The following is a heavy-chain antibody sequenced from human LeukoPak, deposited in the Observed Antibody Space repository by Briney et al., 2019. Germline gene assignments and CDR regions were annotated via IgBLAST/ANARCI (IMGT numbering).Heavy chain of an antibody. CDR2: MRGDXSST. V-gene: IGHV3-74*01. D-gene: IGHD3-3*01. Sequence: PGESLRLSCAAXXXXXXXXXXXXVXXXXXXXXVXXXXMRGDXSSTXYXDSVKGRXSXSRDNAKNTLYLQMNRLRAEDTXVYYCVRWGDYYQSLFDSWGQGTLVTVSS. CDR1: XXXXXXXX. J-gene: IGHJ4*02. CDR3: VRWGDYYQSLFDS.